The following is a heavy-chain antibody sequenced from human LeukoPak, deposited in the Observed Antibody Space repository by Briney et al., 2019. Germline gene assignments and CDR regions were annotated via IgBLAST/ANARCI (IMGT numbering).Heavy chain of an antibody. V-gene: IGHV4-59*06. Sequence: SETLSLTCTVSGGSISSYYWSWIRQPPGKGLEWIGYIYYSGSTYYNPSLKSRVTISVDTSENQFSLKLSSVTAADTAVYYCASVPLAAAGTVVGHNWFDPWGQGTLVTVSS. J-gene: IGHJ5*02. CDR2: IYYSGST. CDR1: GGSISSYY. CDR3: ASVPLAAAGTVVGHNWFDP. D-gene: IGHD6-13*01.